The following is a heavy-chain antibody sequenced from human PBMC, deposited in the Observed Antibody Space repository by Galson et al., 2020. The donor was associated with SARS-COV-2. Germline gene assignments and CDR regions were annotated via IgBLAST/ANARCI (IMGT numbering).Heavy chain of an antibody. J-gene: IGHJ5*01. V-gene: IGHV6-1*01. Sequence: SQTLSLTCAISGDSVSSNSAAWTWIRQPPSRGLEWLGRTYYRSKWYNDYAVHVKRRITTNPDTSKNQFSLHLNSMTPEDTPVYYCVRAVHEGSGPFLYVYSWCPGALFIVSS. CDR1: GDSVSSNSAA. D-gene: IGHD1-26*01. CDR3: VRAVHEGSGPFLYVYS. CDR2: TYYRSKWYN.